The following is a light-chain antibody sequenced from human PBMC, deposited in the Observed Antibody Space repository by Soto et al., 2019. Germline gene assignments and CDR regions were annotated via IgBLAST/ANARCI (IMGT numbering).Light chain of an antibody. V-gene: IGKV3D-15*01. Sequence: EIVMTQSPATLSVSPGERATLSCRASQSISSNLAWYQQKPDQAPRLLIYGASTRATVIPARFSGSGSGTEFTLISSGLQSEDFAVYFCQDYNNWPYTVGQGTKVEIK. CDR3: QDYNNWPYT. J-gene: IGKJ2*01. CDR1: QSISSN. CDR2: GAS.